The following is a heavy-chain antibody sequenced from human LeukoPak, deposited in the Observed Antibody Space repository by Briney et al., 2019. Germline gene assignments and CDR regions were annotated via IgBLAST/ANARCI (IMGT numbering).Heavy chain of an antibody. CDR1: GGTFSSYA. J-gene: IGHJ4*02. CDR3: ARNERYGDTRLYHFDY. Sequence: SVKVSCKASGGTFSSYAISWVRQAPGQGLGWMGGIIPIFGTANYAQKFQGRVTITADESTNTAYMEMGSLRSEDTAVYFCARNERYGDTRLYHFDYWGQGTLVTVSS. CDR2: IIPIFGTA. V-gene: IGHV1-69*13. D-gene: IGHD4-17*01.